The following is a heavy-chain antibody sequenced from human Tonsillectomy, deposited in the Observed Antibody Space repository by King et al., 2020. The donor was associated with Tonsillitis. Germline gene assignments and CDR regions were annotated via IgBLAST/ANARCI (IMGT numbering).Heavy chain of an antibody. CDR3: VRDQGGRGPMEYYGMDV. V-gene: IGHV4-31*03. CDR2: ILHSGST. J-gene: IGHJ6*02. D-gene: IGHD3-10*01. Sequence: VQLQESGPGLVKASQTLSLTCTVSGGSIRSGGYYWTWIRQHPGKGLEWLGYILHSGSTNYNASLKSRLTISVDTSKNQFSLKLSSVTAADTAVYYCVRDQGGRGPMEYYGMDVWGQGTTVTVSS. CDR1: GGSIRSGGYY.